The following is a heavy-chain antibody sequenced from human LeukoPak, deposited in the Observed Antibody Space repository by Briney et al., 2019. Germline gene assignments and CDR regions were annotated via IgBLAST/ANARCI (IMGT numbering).Heavy chain of an antibody. V-gene: IGHV1-18*01. J-gene: IGHJ6*03. D-gene: IGHD2-2*01. CDR3: ATKHCSSTSCYYYYYYMDV. CDR2: ISAYNGNT. CDR1: GYTFTSYG. Sequence: ASVKVSCKASGYTFTSYGISWVRPAPGQGLEWMGWISAYNGNTNYAQKLQGRVTITADESTSTAYMELSSLRSEDTAVYYCATKHCSSTSCYYYYYYMDVWGKGTTVTVSS.